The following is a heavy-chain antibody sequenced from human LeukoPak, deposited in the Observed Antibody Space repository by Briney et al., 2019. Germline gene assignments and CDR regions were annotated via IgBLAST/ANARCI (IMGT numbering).Heavy chain of an antibody. CDR2: IYYSGST. J-gene: IGHJ4*02. Sequence: SETLSLTCTVSGGSISSGGYYWSWIRQHPGKGLEWIGYIYYSGSTYYNPSLKSRVTISVDTSKNQFSLKLTSVTAADTAVYFCARDGADVYGRAFAYWGQGTLVSVSS. D-gene: IGHD3-10*01. CDR3: ARDGADVYGRAFAY. CDR1: GGSISSGGYY. V-gene: IGHV4-31*03.